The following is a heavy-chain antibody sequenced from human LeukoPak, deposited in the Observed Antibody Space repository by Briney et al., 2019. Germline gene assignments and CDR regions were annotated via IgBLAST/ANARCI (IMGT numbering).Heavy chain of an antibody. Sequence: GGSLRLSCAASGFIFDDHGMSWVRQAPGKGLEWVSGINWNGGSTGYADSVKGRFTISRDNAKNSLYLQMDSLSAEDTAFYYCAKNLGSGWYFPFDYWGQGTLVTVSS. D-gene: IGHD6-19*01. CDR2: INWNGGST. J-gene: IGHJ4*02. CDR3: AKNLGSGWYFPFDY. V-gene: IGHV3-20*04. CDR1: GFIFDDHG.